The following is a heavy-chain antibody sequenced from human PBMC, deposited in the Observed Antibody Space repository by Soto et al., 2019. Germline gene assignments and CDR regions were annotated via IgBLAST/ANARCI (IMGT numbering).Heavy chain of an antibody. CDR2: INHSGST. J-gene: IGHJ3*02. V-gene: IGHV4-34*01. CDR3: ARLGWLRHQAFDI. D-gene: IGHD5-12*01. CDR1: GGSFSGYY. Sequence: SETLSHTCAVDGGSFSGYYLSWIRQPPGKGLEWIGEINHSGSTNYNPSLKSRVTISVDTSKNQFSLKLSSVTAADTAVYYCARLGWLRHQAFDIWGQGTMVTVSS.